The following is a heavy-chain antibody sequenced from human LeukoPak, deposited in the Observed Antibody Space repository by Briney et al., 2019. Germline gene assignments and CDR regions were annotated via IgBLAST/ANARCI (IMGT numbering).Heavy chain of an antibody. J-gene: IGHJ4*02. V-gene: IGHV3-49*04. CDR2: IRSKAYGATT. Sequence: GRSLRLSCTPSGFTFCDYAMSWVRQAPGKGLEWAGFIRSKAYGATTEYAASVKDRFTISRDDSNSIAYLQMNSLKSDDTAVYFCTRALGSVGGTKDYWGQGTLVTVSS. CDR3: TRALGSVGGTKDY. D-gene: IGHD1-26*01. CDR1: GFTFCDYA.